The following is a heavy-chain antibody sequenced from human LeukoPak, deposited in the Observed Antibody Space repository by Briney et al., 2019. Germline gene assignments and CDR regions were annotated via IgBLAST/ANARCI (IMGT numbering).Heavy chain of an antibody. V-gene: IGHV1-46*03. Sequence: VASVKVSCKASGYTFTSCSMHWVRQAPGQGLQWMGILNPSGDNTTYAQRFQGRVTMTSDTSTSTVYMQLSSLRSDDTAVYYYVSYYFDFWGQGTLVTVSS. CDR3: VSYYFDF. CDR1: GYTFTSCS. J-gene: IGHJ4*02. CDR2: LNPSGDNT.